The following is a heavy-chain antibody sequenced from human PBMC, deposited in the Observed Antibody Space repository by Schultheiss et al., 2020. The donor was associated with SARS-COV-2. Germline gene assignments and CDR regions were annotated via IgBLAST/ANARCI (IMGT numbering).Heavy chain of an antibody. J-gene: IGHJ6*03. V-gene: IGHV4-59*12. D-gene: IGHD6-19*01. CDR1: GGSFSGYY. CDR3: ARGVPGVAGYYYYYYMDV. Sequence: SQTLSLTCAVYGGSFSGYYWSWIRQPPGKGLEWIGYIYYSGSTNYNPPLKSRVTISVDRSKNQFSLKLSSVTAADTAVYYCARGVPGVAGYYYYYYMDVWGKGTTVTVSS. CDR2: IYYSGST.